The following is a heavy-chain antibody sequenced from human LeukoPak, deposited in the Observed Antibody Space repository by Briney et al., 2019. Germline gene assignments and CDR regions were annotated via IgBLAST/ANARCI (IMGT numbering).Heavy chain of an antibody. CDR1: GFTFSSYG. CDR3: AKERKLLPFDY. D-gene: IGHD2-15*01. Sequence: GGSLRLSCAASGFTFSSYGMHWVRQAPGKGLEWVAFIQNDESDKFYADSVKGRFTISRDNSKNTLYLQMNSLGAADTAVYYCAKERKLLPFDYWGQGNLVTVSS. CDR2: IQNDESDK. V-gene: IGHV3-30*02. J-gene: IGHJ4*02.